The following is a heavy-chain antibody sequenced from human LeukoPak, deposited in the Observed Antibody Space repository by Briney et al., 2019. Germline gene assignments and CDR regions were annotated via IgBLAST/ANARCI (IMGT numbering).Heavy chain of an antibody. J-gene: IGHJ4*02. D-gene: IGHD2-15*01. CDR1: GFTFSSYW. CDR2: INQDGSEK. Sequence: GGSLRLSCAASGFTFSSYWMSWVRQAPGKGLEWVANINQDGSEKYYVDSVKGRFTISRDNAKNSLYLQMNSLRAEDTAVYYCARAVSRYCSGGSCYSVGYWGQGTLVTVSS. CDR3: ARAVSRYCSGGSCYSVGY. V-gene: IGHV3-7*01.